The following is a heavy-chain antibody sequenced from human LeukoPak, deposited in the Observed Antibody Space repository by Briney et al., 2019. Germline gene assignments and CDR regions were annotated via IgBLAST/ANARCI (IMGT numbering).Heavy chain of an antibody. V-gene: IGHV3-9*02. CDR2: LDLNSGRI. D-gene: IGHD6-6*01. J-gene: IGHJ4*02. CDR1: GFTSQNYA. Sequence: GWSLRLSCAVSGFTSQNYAIHWVRQGPGKGLEWVSGLDLNSGRIDYADSVKGRFTISRDNAKKSLHLQMNSLRAEDTALYYCAKSGSGELGFDYWGQGTLDTVSS. CDR3: AKSGSGELGFDY.